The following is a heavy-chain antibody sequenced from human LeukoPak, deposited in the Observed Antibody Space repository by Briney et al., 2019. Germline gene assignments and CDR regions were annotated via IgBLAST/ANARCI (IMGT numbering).Heavy chain of an antibody. V-gene: IGHV3-23*01. CDR1: GFTFSSYA. Sequence: GGSLRLSCAASGFTFSSYAMSWVRQAPGKGLEGVSAISGSGCSTYYADSVKGRFTIPRDNSKNTLYLQMNSLRAEDTVVYACAEDFERGGYSFGGVIVSDAFDIWGQGTMVTVSS. D-gene: IGHD3-16*02. CDR3: AEDFERGGYSFGGVIVSDAFDI. CDR2: ISGSGCST. J-gene: IGHJ3*02.